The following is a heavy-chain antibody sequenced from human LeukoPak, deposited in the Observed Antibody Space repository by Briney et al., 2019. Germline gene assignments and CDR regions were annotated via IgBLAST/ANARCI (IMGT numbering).Heavy chain of an antibody. CDR1: GFTFSTYA. CDR3: AKDSVPAAIPYYFDC. J-gene: IGHJ4*02. Sequence: GGSLRLSCAASGFTFSTYAMKWVRQAPGKGLEWVAVISYDGSNKYYADSVKGRFTISRDNSKNTLYLQMNSLRAEDTAVYYCAKDSVPAAIPYYFDCWGQGTLVTVSS. V-gene: IGHV3-30*18. D-gene: IGHD2-2*01. CDR2: ISYDGSNK.